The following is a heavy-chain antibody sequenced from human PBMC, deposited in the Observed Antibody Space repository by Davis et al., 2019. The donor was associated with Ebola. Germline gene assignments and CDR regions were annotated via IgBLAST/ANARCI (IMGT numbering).Heavy chain of an antibody. CDR2: IYSGGST. J-gene: IGHJ2*01. D-gene: IGHD3-22*01. Sequence: GGSLRLSCAASGFTVSSNYMSWVRQAPGKGLEWVSVIYSGGSTYYADSVKGRFTISRDNSKNTLYLQMNSLGAEDTAVYYCSRDSDFYYYDSSGYYARRYFDLWGRGTLVTVSS. CDR1: GFTVSSNY. V-gene: IGHV3-66*01. CDR3: SRDSDFYYYDSSGYYARRYFDL.